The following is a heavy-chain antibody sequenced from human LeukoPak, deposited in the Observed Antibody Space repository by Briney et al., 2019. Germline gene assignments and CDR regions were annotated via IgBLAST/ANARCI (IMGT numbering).Heavy chain of an antibody. CDR3: ARVPTTVTPNGMDV. CDR1: GFTFSSYW. V-gene: IGHV3-7*01. J-gene: IGHJ6*02. CDR2: INQGGSDK. Sequence: GGSLRLSCTVSGFTFSSYWMSWVRQAPGKGLEWVANINQGGSDKSYVDSVKGRFTVSRDNAKKSLYLQMNSLRAEDTAVYYCARVPTTVTPNGMDVWGQGTTVTVSS. D-gene: IGHD4-17*01.